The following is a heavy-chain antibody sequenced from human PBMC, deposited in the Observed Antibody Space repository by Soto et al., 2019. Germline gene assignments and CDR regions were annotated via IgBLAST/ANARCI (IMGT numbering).Heavy chain of an antibody. CDR1: GYSFTSYW. V-gene: IGHV5-51*01. J-gene: IGHJ6*02. CDR2: IYPGDSDT. Sequence: GESLKISCKGSGYSFTSYWIGCVRQMPGKGLEWMGIIYPGDSDTRYSPSFQGQVTISADKSISTAYLQWSSLKASDTAMYYCARLPPHYSSSWYTSWYYYYGMDVWGQGTTVTVSS. D-gene: IGHD6-13*01. CDR3: ARLPPHYSSSWYTSWYYYYGMDV.